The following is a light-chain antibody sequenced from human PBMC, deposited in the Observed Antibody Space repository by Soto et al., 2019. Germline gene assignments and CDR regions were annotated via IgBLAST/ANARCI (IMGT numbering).Light chain of an antibody. Sequence: IQMTQSPSSLSASLGDRVTVTFRASQSISTYLNWFQQRPGKAPKLLIYGAYTLQDGVPSRFSGSGSETEFTLTISSLQPEDFATYYCQQSFGAPRTFAQGTKVAIK. J-gene: IGKJ1*01. CDR1: QSISTY. CDR2: GAY. CDR3: QQSFGAPRT. V-gene: IGKV1-39*01.